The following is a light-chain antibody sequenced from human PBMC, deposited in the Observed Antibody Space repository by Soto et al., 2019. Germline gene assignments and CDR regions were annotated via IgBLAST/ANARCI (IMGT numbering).Light chain of an antibody. J-gene: IGKJ5*01. V-gene: IGKV1-33*01. CDR3: QQYDILPIT. CDR1: QDINIY. CDR2: DAS. Sequence: IQMTQSPSSLFASVGDRVTITCQATQDINIYLNWYQQKPGKAPNLLICDASNLEIGVPSRFSGSGSGTHFTFTISSLQTEDIGTYYCQQYDILPITFGRGTRLEIK.